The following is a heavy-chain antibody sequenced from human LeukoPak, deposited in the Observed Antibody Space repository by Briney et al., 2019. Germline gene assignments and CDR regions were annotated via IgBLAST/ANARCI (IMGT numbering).Heavy chain of an antibody. CDR1: GGSIRRYY. V-gene: IGHV4-59*01. CDR2: IYYSGST. J-gene: IGHJ4*02. D-gene: IGHD2-2*01. Sequence: PSETLSLTCTVSGGSIRRYYWTWIRQPPGKGLELIGYIYYSGSTNYNPSLKSRVTISVDTSKNQFSLKLTSVTAADTAVYYCARGGDCTTTSCYPFDFWGQGTLVTVSS. CDR3: ARGGDCTTTSCYPFDF.